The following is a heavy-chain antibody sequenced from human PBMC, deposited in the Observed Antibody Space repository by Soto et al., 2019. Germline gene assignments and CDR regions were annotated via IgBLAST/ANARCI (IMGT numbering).Heavy chain of an antibody. CDR3: ARDKGYCSGGSCYSGVSDY. CDR2: INHSGST. Sequence: PSETLSLTCAVYGGSFSGYYWSWIRQPPGKGLEWIGEINHSGSTNYNPSLKSRVTISVDTSKNQFSLKLSSVTAADTAVYYCARDKGYCSGGSCYSGVSDYWGQGTLVTVSS. V-gene: IGHV4-34*09. CDR1: GGSFSGYY. D-gene: IGHD2-15*01. J-gene: IGHJ4*02.